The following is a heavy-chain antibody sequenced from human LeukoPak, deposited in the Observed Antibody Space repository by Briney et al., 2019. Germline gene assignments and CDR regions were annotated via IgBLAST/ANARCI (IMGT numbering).Heavy chain of an antibody. V-gene: IGHV3-9*01. CDR1: GSTFDDYA. J-gene: IGHJ3*02. CDR3: AKRVRYASAFDI. CDR2: ISWNSGSI. Sequence: PGRSLRLSCAASGSTFDDYAMHWVRQAPGKGLEWVSGISWNSGSIGYADSVKGRFTISRDNAKSSLYLQMNSLRAEDTALYYCAKRVRYASAFDIWGQGTMATVSS. D-gene: IGHD1-1*01.